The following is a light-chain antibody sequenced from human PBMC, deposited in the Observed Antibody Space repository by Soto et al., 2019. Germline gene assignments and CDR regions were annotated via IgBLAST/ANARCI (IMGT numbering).Light chain of an antibody. Sequence: EIVLTQSPATLSLSPGERATLFCRASQSVSSHLAWYQHKPGQPPRLLISETSNNATGVPARFSGSGSGTDFTLTISSLEPEDFAVYYCQQRTNWPLTFGGGTNVEVK. J-gene: IGKJ4*01. CDR1: QSVSSH. V-gene: IGKV3-11*01. CDR2: ETS. CDR3: QQRTNWPLT.